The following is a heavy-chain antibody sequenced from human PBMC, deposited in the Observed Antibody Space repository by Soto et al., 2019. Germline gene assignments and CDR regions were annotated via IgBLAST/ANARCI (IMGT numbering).Heavy chain of an antibody. D-gene: IGHD3-16*01. CDR1: SGSVSSENW. CDR2: VRHTGDT. Sequence: QVQLQESGPGLVKPSGTLSLTCTVSSGSVSSENWWSWVRQSPEKGLEWIGGVRHTGDTTYIPSFWSLVTLLVDKSNNQFSLRLTSVTAADTAVSYGAVLGYGSWGISERWGRGTLVIVSS. V-gene: IGHV4-4*02. CDR3: AVLGYGSWGISER. J-gene: IGHJ4*02.